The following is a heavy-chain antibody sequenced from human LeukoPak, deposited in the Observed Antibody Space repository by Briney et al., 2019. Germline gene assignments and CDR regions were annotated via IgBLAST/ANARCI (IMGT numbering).Heavy chain of an antibody. D-gene: IGHD2-2*01. CDR1: GYTFTGYY. CDR3: ARDDTPYCSSTSCHSYPPNWFDP. V-gene: IGHV1-2*02. CDR2: INPNSGGT. Sequence: ASVKVSCKASGYTFTGYYMHWVRQAPGQGLEWMGWINPNSGGTNYAQKFQGRVTMTRDTSISTAYMELSRLRSDDTAVYYCARDDTPYCSSTSCHSYPPNWFDPWGQGTLVTVSS. J-gene: IGHJ5*02.